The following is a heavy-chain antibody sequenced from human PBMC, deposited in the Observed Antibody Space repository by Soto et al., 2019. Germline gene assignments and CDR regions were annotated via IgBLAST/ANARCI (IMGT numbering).Heavy chain of an antibody. CDR2: IYYSGST. J-gene: IGHJ4*02. Sequence: PSETLSLTCAVSGGSISSSSYYWGWIRQPPGKGLEWIGSIYYSGSTYYNPSLKSRVTISVDTSKNQFSLKLSSVTAADTAVYYCARHRGIAAAGISWGQGTLVTVSS. CDR1: GGSISSSSYY. D-gene: IGHD6-13*01. CDR3: ARHRGIAAAGIS. V-gene: IGHV4-39*01.